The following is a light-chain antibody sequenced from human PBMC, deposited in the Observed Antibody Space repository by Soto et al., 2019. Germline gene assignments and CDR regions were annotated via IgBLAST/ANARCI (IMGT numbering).Light chain of an antibody. CDR1: SSDVGGYKY. J-gene: IGLJ2*01. CDR3: SSYSSAGSVV. CDR2: DVA. Sequence: QSVLTQPASVSGSPGQSLTISCTGTSSDVGGYKYVSWYQQHPGKAPKLMIYDVANRPSGVSNRFSGSKSGNTASLTISGLQAEDEADYYCSSYSSAGSVVFGGGTKLTVL. V-gene: IGLV2-14*01.